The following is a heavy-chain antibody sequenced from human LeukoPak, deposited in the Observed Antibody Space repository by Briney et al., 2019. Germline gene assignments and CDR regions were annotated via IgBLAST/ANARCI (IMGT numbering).Heavy chain of an antibody. D-gene: IGHD6-19*01. CDR3: ARFSGWTNYYYGMDV. Sequence: GGSLRLSCAASGFTFSSYWMSWVRQAPGKGLEWVANIKQDGSEKYYVDSVKGRFTISRDNAKNSLYLQMNSLRAEDTAVYYCARFSGWTNYYYGMDVWGQGTTVTVSS. CDR2: IKQDGSEK. J-gene: IGHJ6*02. V-gene: IGHV3-7*01. CDR1: GFTFSSYW.